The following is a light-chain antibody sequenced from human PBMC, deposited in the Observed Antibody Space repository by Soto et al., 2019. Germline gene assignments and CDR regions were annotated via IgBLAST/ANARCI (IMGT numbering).Light chain of an antibody. J-gene: IGKJ3*01. V-gene: IGKV3-15*01. CDR3: QQYNNWPLFT. CDR2: GAS. CDR1: QSVSSN. Sequence: EIVMTQSPATLSVSPGERATLSCWASQSVSSNLAWYQQKPGQAPRLLIYGASTRATAIPARFSGSGSGTEFTLTISSLQSEDSALYYCQQYNNWPLFTFVPGTKVDIK.